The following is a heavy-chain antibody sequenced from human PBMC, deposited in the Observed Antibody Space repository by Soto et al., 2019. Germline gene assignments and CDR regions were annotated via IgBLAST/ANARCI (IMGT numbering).Heavy chain of an antibody. CDR1: GGPVSSGSYY. D-gene: IGHD3-22*01. V-gene: IGHV4-61*01. J-gene: IGHJ5*02. CDR2: IYYSGST. CDR3: ARGWPTYYYDSSGYYKVNWFDP. Sequence: SETLSLTCTVSGGPVSSGSYYWSWIRQPPGKGLEWIGYIYYSGSTNYNPSLKSRVTISLDTSKNQFSLKLSSVTAADTAVYYCARGWPTYYYDSSGYYKVNWFDPWGQGTLVTVSS.